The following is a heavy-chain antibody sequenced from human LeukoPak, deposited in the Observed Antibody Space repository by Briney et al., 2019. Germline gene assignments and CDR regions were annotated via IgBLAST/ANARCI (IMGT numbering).Heavy chain of an antibody. CDR2: INPNSGGT. CDR3: ARVPLWGFSCDSSGYLD. D-gene: IGHD3-22*01. Sequence: GASVKVSCKASGYTFTGYYMHWVRQAPGQGLEWMGWINPNSGGTNYAQKFQGRVTMTRDTSISTAYMELSRLRSDDTAVYYCARVPLWGFSCDSSGYLDWGQGTLVTVSS. V-gene: IGHV1-2*02. J-gene: IGHJ4*02. CDR1: GYTFTGYY.